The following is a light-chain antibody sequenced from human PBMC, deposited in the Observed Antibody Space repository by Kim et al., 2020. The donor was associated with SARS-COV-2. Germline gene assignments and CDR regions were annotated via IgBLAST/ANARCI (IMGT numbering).Light chain of an antibody. CDR2: KAS. J-gene: IGKJ1*01. Sequence: ASVGDRVTITCRASQSMSSWLAWYQQKPGKATKLLIYKASSLESGVPSRFSGSGSGTEFTLTISSLQPDEFATYYCQQYSTYPWTFGQGTKVDIK. CDR1: QSMSSW. V-gene: IGKV1-5*03. CDR3: QQYSTYPWT.